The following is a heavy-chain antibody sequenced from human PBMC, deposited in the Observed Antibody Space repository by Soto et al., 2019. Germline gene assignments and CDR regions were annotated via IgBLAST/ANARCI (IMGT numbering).Heavy chain of an antibody. CDR1: GYTFTSYY. D-gene: IGHD2-15*01. CDR2: INPSGGST. CDR3: ARDPIVVVVAATHMDYYGTDV. J-gene: IGHJ6*02. Sequence: GASVKVSCKASGYTFTSYYMHWVRQAPGQGLEWMGIINPSGGSTSYAQKFQGRVTMTRDTSTSTVYMELSSLRSEDTAVYYCARDPIVVVVAATHMDYYGTDVWGQGTTVTVSS. V-gene: IGHV1-46*01.